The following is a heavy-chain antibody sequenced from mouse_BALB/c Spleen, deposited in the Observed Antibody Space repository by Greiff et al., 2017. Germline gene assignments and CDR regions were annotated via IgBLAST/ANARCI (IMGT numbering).Heavy chain of an antibody. D-gene: IGHD1-1*01. V-gene: IGHV5-12-1*01. CDR3: ARRGGSSSFDY. Sequence: EVKLVESGGGLVKPGGSLKLSCAASGFAFSSYDMSWVRQTPEKRLEWVAYISSGGGSTYYPDTVKGRFTISRDNAKNTLYLQMSSLKSEDTAMYYCARRGGSSSFDYWGQGTTLTVSS. J-gene: IGHJ2*01. CDR1: GFAFSSYD. CDR2: ISSGGGST.